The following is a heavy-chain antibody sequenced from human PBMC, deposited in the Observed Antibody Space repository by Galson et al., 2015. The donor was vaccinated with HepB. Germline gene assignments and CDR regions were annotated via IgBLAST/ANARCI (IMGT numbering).Heavy chain of an antibody. CDR3: AKTKGAGPHYNYCMDV. V-gene: IGHV3-23*01. Sequence: SLRLSCAASGLTFSSFAMSWVRQAPGKGLEWVSMIVGSGTGTQYADYVKGRFTISRDNSKNTLYLQMDSLRGEDTAVYYCAKTKGAGPHYNYCMDVWGKGTTVTVSS. J-gene: IGHJ6*03. CDR2: IVGSGTGT. D-gene: IGHD1-26*01. CDR1: GLTFSSFA.